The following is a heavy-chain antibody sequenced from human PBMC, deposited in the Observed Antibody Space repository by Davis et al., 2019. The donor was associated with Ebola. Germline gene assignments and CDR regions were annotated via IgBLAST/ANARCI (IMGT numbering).Heavy chain of an antibody. CDR1: GFTFGDYA. CDR3: TRENIVLMVYVDY. CDR2: IRSKAYGGTT. V-gene: IGHV3-49*03. D-gene: IGHD2-8*01. J-gene: IGHJ4*02. Sequence: GESLKISCTASGFTFGDYAMSWFSQAPGKGLEWVGFIRSKAYGGTTEYAASVKGRFTISRDDSKSIAYLQMNSLKTEDTAVYYCTRENIVLMVYVDYWGQGTLVTVSS.